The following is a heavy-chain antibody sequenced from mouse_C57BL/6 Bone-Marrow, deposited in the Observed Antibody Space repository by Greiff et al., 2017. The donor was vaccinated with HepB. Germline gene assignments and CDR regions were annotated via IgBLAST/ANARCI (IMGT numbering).Heavy chain of an antibody. CDR3: ARFDGYYVWYFDV. CDR1: GYTFTSYW. D-gene: IGHD2-3*01. CDR2: IYPGSGST. Sequence: VKLQQPGAELVKPGASVKMSCKASGYTFTSYWITWVKQRPGQGLEWIGDIYPGSGSTNYNEKFKSKATLTVDTSSSTAYMQLSSLTSEDSAVYYCARFDGYYVWYFDVWGTGTTVTVSS. V-gene: IGHV1-55*01. J-gene: IGHJ1*03.